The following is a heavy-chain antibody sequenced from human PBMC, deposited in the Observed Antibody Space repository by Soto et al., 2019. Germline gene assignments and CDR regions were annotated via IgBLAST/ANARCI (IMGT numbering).Heavy chain of an antibody. Sequence: SETLSLTCAVYGGSFSGYYWSWIRQPPGKGLEWIGEINHSGSTNYNPSLKSRVTISVDTSKNQFSLKLSSVTAADTAVYYCARASGVAAAGHTDVDYWGQGTLVTVSS. CDR1: GGSFSGYY. J-gene: IGHJ4*02. CDR3: ARASGVAAAGHTDVDY. V-gene: IGHV4-34*01. D-gene: IGHD6-13*01. CDR2: INHSGST.